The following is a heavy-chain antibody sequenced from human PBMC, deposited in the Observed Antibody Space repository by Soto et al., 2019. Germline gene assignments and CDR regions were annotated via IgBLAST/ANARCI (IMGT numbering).Heavy chain of an antibody. CDR2: IYYSGST. CDR1: GGSISSSSYY. D-gene: IGHD4-17*01. CDR3: ARLTVSRGFAY. Sequence: QLQLQESGPGLAKPSETLSLICTVSGGSISSSSYYWGWIRQPPGKGLEWIGNIYYSGSTTYNSSLKSRVTTSVDASKTPFSLKLSSVTAADAALYYCARLTVSRGFAYWGQGTLVSVSS. V-gene: IGHV4-39*01. J-gene: IGHJ4*02.